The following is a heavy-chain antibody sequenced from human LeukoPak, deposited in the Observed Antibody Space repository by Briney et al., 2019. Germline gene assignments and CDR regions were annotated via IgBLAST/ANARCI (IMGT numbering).Heavy chain of an antibody. CDR1: GFTYSSYW. CDR3: ARRSSGWYWGYFQH. D-gene: IGHD6-19*01. CDR2: IKQDGSEK. V-gene: IGHV3-7*01. Sequence: GGSLRLSCAASGFTYSSYWMSWVRQAPGKGLEWVANIKQDGSEKYYVDSEKGRFTISRDNAKNSLYLQMNSLRAEDTAVYYCARRSSGWYWGYFQHWGQGTLVTVSS. J-gene: IGHJ1*01.